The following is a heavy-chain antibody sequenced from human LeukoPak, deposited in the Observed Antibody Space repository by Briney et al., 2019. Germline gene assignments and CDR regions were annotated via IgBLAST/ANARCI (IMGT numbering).Heavy chain of an antibody. CDR2: IYYSGST. D-gene: IGHD3-16*01. J-gene: IGHJ3*02. CDR3: ASEVALTTSGDAFDI. Sequence: SETLSLTCTVSGGSISSYYWSWIRQPPGKGLEWIGYIYYSGSTNYNPSPKSRVTISVDTSKNQFSLKLSSVAAADTAVYYCASEVALTTSGDAFDIWGQGTMVTVSS. V-gene: IGHV4-59*01. CDR1: GGSISSYY.